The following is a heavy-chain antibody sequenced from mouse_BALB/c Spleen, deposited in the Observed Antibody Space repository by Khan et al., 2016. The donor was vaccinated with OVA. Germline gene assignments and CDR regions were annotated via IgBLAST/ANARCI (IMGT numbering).Heavy chain of an antibody. Sequence: EVQLVESGPGLVKPSQSLSLTCTVTGYSITSEYAWNWIRQFPGNKLEWMGYINYSGNTRYNPSLKSRISITRDTSKNQFFLQLNSLTTEDTATYYCARKDYYDYDPFPYWGQGTLVTVSA. J-gene: IGHJ3*01. CDR2: INYSGNT. CDR1: GYSITSEYA. CDR3: ARKDYYDYDPFPY. V-gene: IGHV3-2*02. D-gene: IGHD2-4*01.